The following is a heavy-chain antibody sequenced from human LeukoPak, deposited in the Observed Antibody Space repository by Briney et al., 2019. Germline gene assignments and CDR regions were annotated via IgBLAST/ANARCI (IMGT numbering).Heavy chain of an antibody. CDR1: GGSISSGGYY. J-gene: IGHJ6*02. CDR2: IYYSGST. V-gene: IGHV4-31*03. Sequence: SQTLSLTCTVSGGSISSGGYYWSWIRQHPGKGLEWIGYIYYSGSTNYNPSLKSRVTISVDTSKNQFSLELSSVTAADTAVYYCARGWTVTTREYYYGMDVWGQGTTVTVSS. D-gene: IGHD4-17*01. CDR3: ARGWTVTTREYYYGMDV.